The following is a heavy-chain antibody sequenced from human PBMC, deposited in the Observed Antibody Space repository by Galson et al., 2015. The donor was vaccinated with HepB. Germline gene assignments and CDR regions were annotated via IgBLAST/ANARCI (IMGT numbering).Heavy chain of an antibody. CDR3: ARAITMVRGVIILRNWFDP. D-gene: IGHD3-10*01. CDR1: GYTFTSYG. V-gene: IGHV1-18*04. Sequence: SVKVSCKASGYTFTSYGISWVRQAPGQGLEWMGWISAYNGNTNYAQKLQGRVTMTTDTSTSTSYMELRSLRSDDTAVYYCARAITMVRGVIILRNWFDPWGQGTLVTVSS. CDR2: ISAYNGNT. J-gene: IGHJ5*02.